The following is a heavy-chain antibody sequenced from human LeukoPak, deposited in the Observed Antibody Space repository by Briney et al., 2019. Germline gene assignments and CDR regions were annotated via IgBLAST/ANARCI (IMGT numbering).Heavy chain of an antibody. CDR2: IYATGTT. V-gene: IGHV4-4*07. D-gene: IGHD3-22*01. CDR1: GGSMNNYY. Sequence: PSETLSLTCIISGGSMNNYYWSWVRQPAGRGLEWIGRIYATGTTDYNPSLQSRVTMSVETSKNQFSLNLTSVTAADTAVYFCARDKVGDLGRSGYFYSRGLDYWGQGFLVTVSS. J-gene: IGHJ4*02. CDR3: ARDKVGDLGRSGYFYSRGLDY.